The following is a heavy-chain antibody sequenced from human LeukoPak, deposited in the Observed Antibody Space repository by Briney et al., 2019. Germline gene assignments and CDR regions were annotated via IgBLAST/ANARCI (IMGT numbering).Heavy chain of an antibody. CDR2: IYYSGST. D-gene: IGHD5-18*01. J-gene: IGHJ4*02. CDR3: ARHNLDTAMVTTVDY. V-gene: IGHV4-59*08. Sequence: SETLSLTCTVSGGSISSYYWSWIRQPPGKGLEWIGYIYYSGSTNYNPSLKSRVTISVDTAKNQFSLKLSSVTAADTAVYYCARHNLDTAMVTTVDYWGQGTLVTVSS. CDR1: GGSISSYY.